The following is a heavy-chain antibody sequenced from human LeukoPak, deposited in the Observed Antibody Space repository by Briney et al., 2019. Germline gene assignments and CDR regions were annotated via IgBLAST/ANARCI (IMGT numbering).Heavy chain of an antibody. D-gene: IGHD2-21*01. CDR3: ARDESTSILWW. Sequence: ASVKVSCKASGYTXINYYMHGVRQAPGQGLEWMVIINPSGGSTSYAQKFQGRVTMTRDTSTSTVYMELSSLRSEDTAVYYCARDESTSILWWWGQGTLVTVSS. J-gene: IGHJ1*01. CDR1: GYTXINYY. CDR2: INPSGGST. V-gene: IGHV1-46*01.